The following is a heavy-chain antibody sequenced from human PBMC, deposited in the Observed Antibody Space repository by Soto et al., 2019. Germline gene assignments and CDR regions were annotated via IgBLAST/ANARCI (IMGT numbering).Heavy chain of an antibody. J-gene: IGHJ5*02. CDR3: ARGRFWSGYHKQNWFHP. CDR2: INHSGST. CDR1: GRSFRWYY. V-gene: IGHV4-34*01. D-gene: IGHD3-3*01. Sequence: SASLTLTCAASGRSFRWYYLVAIRQHQEKGLKWIGEINHSGSTNYNPSLKSRVTISVDTSKNQFSLKLSSVTAADTAVYFCARGRFWSGYHKQNWFHPWCPGTQVTVSS.